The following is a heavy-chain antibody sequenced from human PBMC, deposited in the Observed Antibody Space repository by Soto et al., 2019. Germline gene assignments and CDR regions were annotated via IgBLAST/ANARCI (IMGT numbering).Heavy chain of an antibody. D-gene: IGHD1-20*01. V-gene: IGHV4-34*01. CDR2: INYCGRS. CDR3: ARDVEEYTWNAELYYFTH. J-gene: IGHJ4*02. Sequence: AETLSLACAFYGGSVNGYYWTGPRKGLEWTGEINYCGRSNYNPSPKSRVISTDTSQKQFSLQMSSLRPEDTAVYYCARDVEEYTWNAELYYFTHWGQGALVTVSS. CDR1: GGSVNGYY.